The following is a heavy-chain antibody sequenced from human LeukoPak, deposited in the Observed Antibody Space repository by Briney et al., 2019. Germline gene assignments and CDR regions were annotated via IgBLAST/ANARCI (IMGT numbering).Heavy chain of an antibody. Sequence: GGSLRLSCAASGFTFSRYWMHWVRQAPGKGLVWVSRMNEDGTRTGYADSVKGRFTIFRDNDKNTLYLQMHSLVPDDTAVYFCASDFGGRDDYWGQGTLVTVSS. D-gene: IGHD4-23*01. CDR2: MNEDGTRT. CDR3: ASDFGGRDDY. CDR1: GFTFSRYW. V-gene: IGHV3-74*01. J-gene: IGHJ4*02.